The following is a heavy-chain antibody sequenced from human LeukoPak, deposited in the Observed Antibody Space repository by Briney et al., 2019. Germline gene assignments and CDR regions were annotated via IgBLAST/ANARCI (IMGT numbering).Heavy chain of an antibody. J-gene: IGHJ4*02. Sequence: PGGSLRLSCAASGFTFSSYSMNWVRQAPGKGLECVSFISSSSSYIYYADSVKGRFTISRDNAKNSLYLQMNSLRAEDTAVYYCARDSGCSSTSCYSGGDYWGQGTLVTVSS. CDR3: ARDSGCSSTSCYSGGDY. CDR1: GFTFSSYS. D-gene: IGHD2-2*01. CDR2: ISSSSSYI. V-gene: IGHV3-21*01.